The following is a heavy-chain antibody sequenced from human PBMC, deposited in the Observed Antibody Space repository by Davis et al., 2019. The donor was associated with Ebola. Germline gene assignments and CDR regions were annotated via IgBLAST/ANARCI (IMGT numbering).Heavy chain of an antibody. CDR1: GFTFSSYA. D-gene: IGHD1-26*01. Sequence: GESLKISCAASGFTFSSYAMRWVRQAPGKGLEWVSAISGSGGSTYYADSVKGRFTISRDNAKNTLYLQMNSLRAEDTAVYSYARDRFSDYYGMDVWGQGTTVTVSS. CDR3: ARDRFSDYYGMDV. CDR2: ISGSGGST. J-gene: IGHJ6*02. V-gene: IGHV3-23*01.